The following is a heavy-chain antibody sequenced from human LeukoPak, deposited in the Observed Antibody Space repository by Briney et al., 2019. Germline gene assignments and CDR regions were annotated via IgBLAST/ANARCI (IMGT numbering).Heavy chain of an antibody. CDR3: ARDRALYDSRRGYYYTEDDY. CDR1: GFTFDDYA. V-gene: IGHV3-9*01. Sequence: PGGSLRLSCAASGFTFDDYAMHWVRQAPGKGLEWVSGISWNSGSIGYADSVKGRFTISRDNAKSSLYLQMNSLRADDTAVYYCARDRALYDSRRGYYYTEDDYWGQGTLVTVSS. J-gene: IGHJ4*02. D-gene: IGHD3-22*01. CDR2: ISWNSGSI.